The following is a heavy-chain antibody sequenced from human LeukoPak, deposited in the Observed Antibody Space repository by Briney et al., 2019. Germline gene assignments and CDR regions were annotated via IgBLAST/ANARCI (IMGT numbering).Heavy chain of an antibody. Sequence: SETLSLTCAVSGGSISSSNWWSWVRQPPGKGLEWIGEINHSGSTNYNPSLKSRVTISVDTSKNQFSLKLSSVTAADTAVYYCAHWAGWYFDLWGRGTLVTVSS. CDR1: GGSISSSNW. CDR2: INHSGST. V-gene: IGHV4-4*02. D-gene: IGHD6-19*01. CDR3: AHWAGWYFDL. J-gene: IGHJ2*01.